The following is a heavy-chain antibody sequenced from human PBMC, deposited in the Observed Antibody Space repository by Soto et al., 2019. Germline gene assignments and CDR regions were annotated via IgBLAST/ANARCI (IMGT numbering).Heavy chain of an antibody. Sequence: GGSLRLSCAASGFTFSSYGMHWVRQAPGKGLEWVAVISYDGSNKYYADSVKGRFTISRDNSKNTLYLQMNSLRAEDTAVYYCAKDSYGDYFDYWGQGTLVTVSS. D-gene: IGHD4-17*01. J-gene: IGHJ4*02. CDR2: ISYDGSNK. V-gene: IGHV3-30*18. CDR1: GFTFSSYG. CDR3: AKDSYGDYFDY.